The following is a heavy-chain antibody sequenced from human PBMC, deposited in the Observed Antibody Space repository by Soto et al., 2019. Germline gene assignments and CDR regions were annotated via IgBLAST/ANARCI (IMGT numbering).Heavy chain of an antibody. V-gene: IGHV3-53*01. D-gene: IGHD5-12*01. CDR1: GFTVSSNY. J-gene: IGHJ4*02. Sequence: GGSLRLSCAASGFTVSSNYMSWVRQAPGKGLEWVSVIYSGGSTYYADSVKGRFTIPRDNSKNTLYLQMNSLRAEDTAVYYCASGVEMATRGVDYWGQGTLVTVSS. CDR3: ASGVEMATRGVDY. CDR2: IYSGGST.